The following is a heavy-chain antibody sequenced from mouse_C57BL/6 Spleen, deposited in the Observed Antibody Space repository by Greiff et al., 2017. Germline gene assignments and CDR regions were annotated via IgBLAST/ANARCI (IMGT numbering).Heavy chain of an antibody. D-gene: IGHD1-1*01. CDR1: GYTFTDYN. Sequence: VQLQQSGPELVKPGASVKMSCKASGYTFTDYNMHWVKQSHGKSLEWIGYINPNNGGTSYNQKFKGKATLTVNKSSSTAYMELRSLTSGDSAVYYCARWISVATKYYAMDCWGQGTSVAVSS. CDR2: INPNNGGT. J-gene: IGHJ4*01. V-gene: IGHV1-22*01. CDR3: ARWISVATKYYAMDC.